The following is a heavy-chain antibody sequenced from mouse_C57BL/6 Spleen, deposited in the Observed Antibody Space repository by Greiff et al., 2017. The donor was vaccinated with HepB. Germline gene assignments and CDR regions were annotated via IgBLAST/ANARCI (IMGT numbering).Heavy chain of an antibody. V-gene: IGHV3-6*01. CDR1: GYSITSGYY. CDR2: IRYDGSN. D-gene: IGHD4-1*01. J-gene: IGHJ4*01. Sequence: EVKLQESGPGLVKPSQSLSLTCSVTGYSITSGYYWNWIRQFPGNKLEWMGYIRYDGSNNYNPSLKNRISITRDTSKNQFFLKLNSVTTEDTATYYCARGELTGYYAMDYWGQGTSVTVSS. CDR3: ARGELTGYYAMDY.